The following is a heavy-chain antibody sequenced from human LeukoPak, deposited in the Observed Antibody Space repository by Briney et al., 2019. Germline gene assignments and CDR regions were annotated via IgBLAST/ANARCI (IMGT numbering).Heavy chain of an antibody. V-gene: IGHV3-53*01. CDR1: GFTVSSNL. CDR3: AKSLLTTASGTGRAFDI. D-gene: IGHD1-26*01. Sequence: GGSLRLSCAASGFTVSSNLMTWVRQSPGRGLEWLSSSYSAGATYYADPLKGRFTISRDNSKNTLYLQMDSLRAEDTAKYYCAKSLLTTASGTGRAFDIWGQGTVVTVTA. J-gene: IGHJ3*02. CDR2: SYSAGAT.